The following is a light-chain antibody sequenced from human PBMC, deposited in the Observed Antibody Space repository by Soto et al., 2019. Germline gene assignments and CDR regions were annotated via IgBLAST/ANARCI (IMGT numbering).Light chain of an antibody. Sequence: EIVMTQSPATLSVSPGERATLSCRASQSVSSNLAWYQQKPGQAPSLLIYGASTRATGIPARFSGSGSGTEFTLTISSLQSEDFALYFCQQYNNWPPLTFGGGTKVEIK. CDR2: GAS. CDR1: QSVSSN. J-gene: IGKJ4*01. CDR3: QQYNNWPPLT. V-gene: IGKV3-15*01.